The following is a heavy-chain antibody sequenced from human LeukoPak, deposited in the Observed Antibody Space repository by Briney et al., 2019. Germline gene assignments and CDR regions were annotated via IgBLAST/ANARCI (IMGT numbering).Heavy chain of an antibody. J-gene: IGHJ6*03. Sequence: ASVKVSCKASGYTFTSYDINWVRQATGQGLEWMGWMNPNSGNTGYAQKFQGRVTMTRNTSISTAYMELSSLRSEDTAVYYCARGLYRDYYYYMDVWGKWTTVTVSS. CDR3: ARGLYRDYYYYMDV. V-gene: IGHV1-8*01. CDR1: GYTFTSYD. CDR2: MNPNSGNT. D-gene: IGHD2/OR15-2a*01.